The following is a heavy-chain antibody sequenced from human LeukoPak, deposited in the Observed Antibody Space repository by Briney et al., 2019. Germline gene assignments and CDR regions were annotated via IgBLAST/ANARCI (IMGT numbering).Heavy chain of an antibody. D-gene: IGHD2/OR15-2a*01. CDR3: ARDLKY. J-gene: IGHJ4*02. CDR2: ISYDGSNK. CDR1: GFTFSSYA. V-gene: IGHV3-30-3*01. Sequence: GGSLRLSCAASGFTFSSYAMHWVRQAPGKGLEWVAVISYDGSNKYYADSVKDRFTISRDNSKNTLYLQMNSLRAEDTAVYYCARDLKYWGQGTLVTVSS.